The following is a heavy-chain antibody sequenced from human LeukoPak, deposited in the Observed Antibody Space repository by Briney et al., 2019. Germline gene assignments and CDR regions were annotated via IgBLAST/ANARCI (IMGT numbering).Heavy chain of an antibody. D-gene: IGHD6-13*01. V-gene: IGHV1-18*03. CDR2: ISPYNGNT. Sequence: GASVKVSCKASGYTFTSYGISWVRQAPGQGPGQGLEWMGWISPYNGNTNYAQKLQGRVTMTTDTSTSTAYMELRSLRSDDMAVYYCARARQQLVLEYFQHWGQGTLVTVSS. CDR1: GYTFTSYG. J-gene: IGHJ1*01. CDR3: ARARQQLVLEYFQH.